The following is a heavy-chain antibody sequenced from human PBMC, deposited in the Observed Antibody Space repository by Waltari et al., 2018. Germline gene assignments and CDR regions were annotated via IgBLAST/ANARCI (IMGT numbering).Heavy chain of an antibody. CDR2: IDPGAPDT. D-gene: IGHD1-26*01. V-gene: IGHV5-51*01. CDR3: ARQEVGATPGPSDY. Sequence: EVQLVQSGAEVKKPGQSLKISCKGSGYSFTSYWIDWVRQMPGKGLEWVGIIDPGAPDTRHIPSFQCQVTISADKSISTAYLQWSSLKASDTAMYYCARQEVGATPGPSDYWGQGTLVTVSS. CDR1: GYSFTSYW. J-gene: IGHJ4*02.